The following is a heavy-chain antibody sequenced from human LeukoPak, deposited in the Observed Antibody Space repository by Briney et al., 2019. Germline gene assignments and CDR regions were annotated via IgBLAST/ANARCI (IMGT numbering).Heavy chain of an antibody. CDR3: ARGPMYSSSSVDYFDY. V-gene: IGHV1-2*02. CDR1: GYTFTGYY. D-gene: IGHD6-6*01. J-gene: IGHJ4*02. CDR2: INPNSGGT. Sequence: ASVKVSCKASGYTFTGYYMHWVRQAPGQGLELMGWINPNSGGTNYAQKFQGRVTMTRDTSISTAYMELSRLRSDDASVYYCARGPMYSSSSVDYFDYWGQGTLVTVSS.